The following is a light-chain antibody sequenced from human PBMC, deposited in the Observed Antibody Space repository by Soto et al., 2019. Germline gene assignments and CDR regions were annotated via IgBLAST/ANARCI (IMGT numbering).Light chain of an antibody. CDR3: QTWGTGIVV. Sequence: QPVLTQSPSASASLGASVKLTCTLSSGHSSYAIAWHQQQPEKGPRYLMKLSSDGSHSKGDGIPDRCSGSSSGAERCLTISSLQSEDEADYYCQTWGTGIVVFGGGTKLTVL. CDR1: SGHSSYA. J-gene: IGLJ2*01. CDR2: LSSDGSH. V-gene: IGLV4-69*01.